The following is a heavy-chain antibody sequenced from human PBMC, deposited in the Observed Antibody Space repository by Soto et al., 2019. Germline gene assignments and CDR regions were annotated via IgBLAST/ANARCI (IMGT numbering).Heavy chain of an antibody. Sequence: GGSLRLSCAASGFTFSSYGMHWVRQAPGKGLEWVAVISYDGSNKYYADSVKGRFTISRDNSKNTLYLQMNSLRAEDTAVYYCVTDRGGRRYLCGMDVRGQGTTVTVS. CDR2: ISYDGSNK. CDR3: VTDRGGRRYLCGMDV. J-gene: IGHJ6*01. D-gene: IGHD3-16*01. V-gene: IGHV3-30*03. CDR1: GFTFSSYG.